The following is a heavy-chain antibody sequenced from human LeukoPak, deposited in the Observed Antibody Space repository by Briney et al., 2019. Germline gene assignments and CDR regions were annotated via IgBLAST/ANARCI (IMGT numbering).Heavy chain of an antibody. D-gene: IGHD3-22*01. Sequence: GGSLRLSCAASGFTFGSYSMSWVRQAPGKGLEWLSHISSTSSYINYADSVKGRFTISRDNAKNSLYLQMNSLRVEDTAVYYCARHYYDSSGTSFDSWGQGTLVTVSS. J-gene: IGHJ4*02. CDR1: GFTFGSYS. V-gene: IGHV3-21*05. CDR2: ISSTSSYI. CDR3: ARHYYDSSGTSFDS.